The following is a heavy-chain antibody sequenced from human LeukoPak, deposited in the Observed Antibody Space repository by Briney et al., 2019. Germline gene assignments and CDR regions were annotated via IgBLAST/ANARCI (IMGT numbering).Heavy chain of an antibody. CDR3: ARGAVAGTWLRHLNWYFDL. J-gene: IGHJ2*01. CDR2: IIPILGIA. CDR1: GGTFSSYA. V-gene: IGHV1-69*04. Sequence: SVTVSCKASGGTFSSYAISWVRQAPGQGLEWMGRIIPILGIANYAQKFQGRVTITADKSTSTAYMELSSLRSEDTAVYYCARGAVAGTWLRHLNWYFDLWGRGTLVTVSS. D-gene: IGHD6-19*01.